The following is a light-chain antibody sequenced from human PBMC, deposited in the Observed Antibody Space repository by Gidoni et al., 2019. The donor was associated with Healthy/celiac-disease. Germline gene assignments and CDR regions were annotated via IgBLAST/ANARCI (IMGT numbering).Light chain of an antibody. V-gene: IGKV3-11*01. CDR1: QSVSSY. Sequence: EIVLTQSPATLSLSPGERATLSCRASQSVSSYLAWYQQKPGQAPRLLIYDASTRATGIPARFIGSGSGTDFTLTISSLEPEDFAVYYCQQRSNWPPYTFGQXTKLEIK. CDR3: QQRSNWPPYT. J-gene: IGKJ2*01. CDR2: DAS.